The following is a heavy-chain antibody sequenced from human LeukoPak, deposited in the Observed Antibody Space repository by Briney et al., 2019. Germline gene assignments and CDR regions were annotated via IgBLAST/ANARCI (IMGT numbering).Heavy chain of an antibody. V-gene: IGHV4-4*07. CDR2: IYTSGST. CDR3: ARDEWSAAGTTLDP. Sequence: SETLSLTCTVSGGSISSYYWSWIRRPAGKGLEWIGRIYTSGSTNYNPSLKSRVTMSVDTSKNQFSLKLSSVTAADTAVYYCARDEWSAAGTTLDPWGQGTLVTVSS. D-gene: IGHD6-13*01. J-gene: IGHJ5*02. CDR1: GGSISSYY.